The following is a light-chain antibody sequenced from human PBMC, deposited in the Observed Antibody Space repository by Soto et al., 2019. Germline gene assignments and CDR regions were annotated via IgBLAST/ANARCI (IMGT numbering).Light chain of an antibody. V-gene: IGKV3-15*01. Sequence: EIQITQAPSSRSVSPGERATLSCRASQSVSSNLAWYQQKPGQAPRLLIYGASTRATGIPARFSGSGSGTEFTLTISSLEPEDFAVYYCQRYGSSPTWTFGQGTKV. CDR2: GAS. CDR3: QRYGSSPTWT. J-gene: IGKJ1*01. CDR1: QSVSSN.